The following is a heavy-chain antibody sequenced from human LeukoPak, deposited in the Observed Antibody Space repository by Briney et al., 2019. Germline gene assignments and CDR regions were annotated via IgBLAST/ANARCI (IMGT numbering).Heavy chain of an antibody. CDR2: INHSGST. CDR3: ATKITMVRGAFGY. J-gene: IGHJ4*02. D-gene: IGHD3-10*01. V-gene: IGHV4-34*01. Sequence: SETLSLTCAVYGGSFSGYYWSWIRQPPGKGLEWIGEINHSGSTNYNPSLKSRVTISVDTSKNQFSLKLSSVTAADTAVYYCATKITMVRGAFGYWGQGTLVTVSS. CDR1: GGSFSGYY.